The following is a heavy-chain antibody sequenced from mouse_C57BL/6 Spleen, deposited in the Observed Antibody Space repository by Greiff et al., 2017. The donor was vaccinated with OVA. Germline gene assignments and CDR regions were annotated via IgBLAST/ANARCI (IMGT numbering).Heavy chain of an antibody. CDR3: ARAGTLDY. V-gene: IGHV5-4*03. CDR2: ISDGGSYT. J-gene: IGHJ2*01. Sequence: EVKLMESGGGLVKPGGSLKLSCAASGFTFSSYAMSWVRQTPEKRLEWVATISDGGSYTYYPDNVKGRFTISRDNAKNNLYLQMSHLKSEDTAMYYCARAGTLDYWGQGTTLTVSS. CDR1: GFTFSSYA. D-gene: IGHD4-1*01.